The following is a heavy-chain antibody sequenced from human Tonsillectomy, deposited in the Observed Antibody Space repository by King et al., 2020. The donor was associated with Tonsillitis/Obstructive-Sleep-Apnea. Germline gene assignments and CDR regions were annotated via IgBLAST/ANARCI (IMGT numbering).Heavy chain of an antibody. D-gene: IGHD2-2*01. J-gene: IGHJ4*02. CDR3: ARDSIDIVVVPAAK. Sequence: QLQESGPGLVKPSETLSLTCTVSGGSISSSNYYWGWIRQPPGQGLEWIGTIYYSGSTYYNPSLKSRVTIFVDTSKNQFSLKLSSVTAADTAVYYCARDSIDIVVVPAAKWGQGTLVTVSS. V-gene: IGHV4-39*02. CDR2: IYYSGST. CDR1: GGSISSSNYY.